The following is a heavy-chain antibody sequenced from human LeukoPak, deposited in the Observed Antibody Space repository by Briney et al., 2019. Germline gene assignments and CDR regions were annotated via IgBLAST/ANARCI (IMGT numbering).Heavy chain of an antibody. V-gene: IGHV1-46*01. D-gene: IGHD3-10*01. CDR3: ARGSGATMVRGVIIRQHYYYYMDV. CDR1: GYTFTSYY. Sequence: ASVKVSCKASGYTFTSYYMHWVRQAPGQGLEWMGIINPSGGSTSYAQKFQGRVTMTRDMSTSTVYMELSSLRSEDTAVYYCARGSGATMVRGVIIRQHYYYYMDVWGKGTTVTISS. CDR2: INPSGGST. J-gene: IGHJ6*03.